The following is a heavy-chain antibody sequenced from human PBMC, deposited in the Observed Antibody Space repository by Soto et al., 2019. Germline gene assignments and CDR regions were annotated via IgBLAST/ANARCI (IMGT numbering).Heavy chain of an antibody. V-gene: IGHV1-69*13. D-gene: IGHD1-26*01. CDR1: GGTFSSYA. CDR2: IIPIFGTA. CDR3: ARRTSSSTSHYYYYYGMDV. J-gene: IGHJ6*02. Sequence: SVKVSCKASGGTFSSYAISWVRQAPGQGLEWMGGIIPIFGTANYAQKFQGRVTITADESTSTAYMELSSLRSEDTAVYYCARRTSSSTSHYYYYYGMDVWGQGTTVTVSS.